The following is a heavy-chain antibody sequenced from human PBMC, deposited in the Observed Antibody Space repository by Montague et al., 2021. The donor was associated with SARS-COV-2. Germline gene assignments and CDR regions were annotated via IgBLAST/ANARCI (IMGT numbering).Heavy chain of an antibody. CDR3: ARQGRRWLQLTPGAFDI. D-gene: IGHD5-24*01. V-gene: IGHV4-59*08. CDR2: IYYSGST. Sequence: SETLSLTCTVSGGSISSYYWSWIRQPPGKGLEWVGYIYYSGSTNXNPSLKSRVTISVDTSKNQFSLKLSSVTAADTAVYYCARQGRRWLQLTPGAFDIWGQGTMVTVSS. J-gene: IGHJ3*02. CDR1: GGSISSYY.